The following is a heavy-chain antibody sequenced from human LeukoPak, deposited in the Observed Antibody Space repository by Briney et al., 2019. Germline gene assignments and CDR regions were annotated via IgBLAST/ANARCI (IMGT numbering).Heavy chain of an antibody. CDR2: IYTGDSDT. D-gene: IGHD1-1*01. V-gene: IGHV5-51*01. J-gene: IGHJ5*02. CDR3: ARTTNWFDP. Sequence: GESLKISCKGSGYSFTSYWSGWVRQMPGKGLGWMGIIYTGDSDTRYSTSFQGQVTMSADKSISTAYLQWSSLKASDTAMYYCARTTNWFDPWGQGTLVTVSS. CDR1: GYSFTSYW.